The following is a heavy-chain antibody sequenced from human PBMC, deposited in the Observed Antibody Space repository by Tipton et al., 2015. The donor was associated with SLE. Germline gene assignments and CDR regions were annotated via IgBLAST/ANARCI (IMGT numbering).Heavy chain of an antibody. CDR1: GVTVSSNY. CDR3: ARVAAHIMSTYLDY. J-gene: IGHJ4*02. V-gene: IGHV3-53*04. D-gene: IGHD5/OR15-5a*01. Sequence: EQLVQSGGGLDHPGGSLRLSCTASGVTVSSNYMSWVRQAPGKGLEWVSVIYSGSSTYHAASVKGRFNISRDNGKNTLYLQMHSLRREDTGVYYCARVAAHIMSTYLDYWGQGPLVTVSP. CDR2: IYSGSST.